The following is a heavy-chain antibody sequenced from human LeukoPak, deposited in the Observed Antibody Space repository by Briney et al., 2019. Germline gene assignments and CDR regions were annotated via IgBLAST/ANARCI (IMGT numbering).Heavy chain of an antibody. V-gene: IGHV1-46*01. CDR1: GYTFTSYY. Sequence: ASVKVSCKASGYTFTSYYMHWVRQAPGQGLEWMGIINPSGGSTSYAQKFQGRVTMTRDTSKNQFSLKLSSVTAADTAVYYCARVGRFHPPTLDYWGQGTLVTVSS. CDR2: INPSGGST. CDR3: ARVGRFHPPTLDY. D-gene: IGHD2-15*01. J-gene: IGHJ4*02.